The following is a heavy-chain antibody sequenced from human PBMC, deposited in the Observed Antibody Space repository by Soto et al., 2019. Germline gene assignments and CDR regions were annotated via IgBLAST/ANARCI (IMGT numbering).Heavy chain of an antibody. V-gene: IGHV1-69*13. Sequence: ASVKVSCQASGGTFSSYAISWVRQAPGQGLEWMGGIIPIFGTANYAQKFQGRVTITADESTSTACMELSSLRSEDTAVYYCASTLNTYYYGSSGYQDAFDIWGQGTMVTVSS. CDR2: IIPIFGTA. D-gene: IGHD3-22*01. J-gene: IGHJ3*02. CDR3: ASTLNTYYYGSSGYQDAFDI. CDR1: GGTFSSYA.